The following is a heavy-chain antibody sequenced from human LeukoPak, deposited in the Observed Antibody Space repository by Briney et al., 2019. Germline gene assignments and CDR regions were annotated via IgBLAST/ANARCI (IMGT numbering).Heavy chain of an antibody. CDR3: ARDVGATPGYFDY. D-gene: IGHD1-26*01. J-gene: IGHJ4*02. CDR1: GGSISSNSYY. V-gene: IGHV4-61*01. Sequence: SETLSLTCAVSGGSISSNSYYWGWIRQPPGKGLEWIGYIYNSGSTNYNPSLKSRVTISVDTSKNQFSLKLSSVTAADTAVYYCARDVGATPGYFDYWGQGTLVTVSS. CDR2: IYNSGST.